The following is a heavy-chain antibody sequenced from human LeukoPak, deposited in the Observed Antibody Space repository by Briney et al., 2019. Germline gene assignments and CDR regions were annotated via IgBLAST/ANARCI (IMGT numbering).Heavy chain of an antibody. CDR3: VKVAKYYYGSETYYFFEH. Sequence: GGSLRLSCAASGFTFTTYWMSWVRQLPGKGLEWVANINQDGTEKYYVDSVEGRFTISRDNAKNSLDLQMNSLRVEDTGIYYCVKVAKYYYGSETYYFFEHWGQGTPVTASS. CDR2: INQDGTEK. D-gene: IGHD3-10*01. V-gene: IGHV3-7*01. J-gene: IGHJ4*02. CDR1: GFTFTTYW.